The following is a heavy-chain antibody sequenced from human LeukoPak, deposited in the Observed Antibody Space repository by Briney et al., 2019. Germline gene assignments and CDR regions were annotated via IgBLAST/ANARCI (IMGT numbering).Heavy chain of an antibody. CDR3: ARGFAAGPDHYYYYYYMDV. D-gene: IGHD6-13*01. V-gene: IGHV1-46*01. CDR1: GYTFTSYY. Sequence: WASVKVSCKASGYTFTSYYMHWVRQAPGQGLEWMGIINPSGGSTSYAQKFQGRVTMTRDMSTSTVYMELSSLRSEDTAVYYCARGFAAGPDHYYYYYYMDVWGKGTTVTVSS. CDR2: INPSGGST. J-gene: IGHJ6*03.